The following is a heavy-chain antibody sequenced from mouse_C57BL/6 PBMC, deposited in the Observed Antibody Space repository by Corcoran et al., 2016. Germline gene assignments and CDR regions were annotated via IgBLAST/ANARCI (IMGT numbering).Heavy chain of an antibody. CDR3: ARGHYYGSSYVGAMDY. V-gene: IGHV9-3*01. J-gene: IGHJ4*01. D-gene: IGHD1-1*01. CDR2: INTYSGVP. CDR1: GYTFTTYG. Sequence: QVQLVQSGPELKKPGETVKISCKASGYTFTTYGMSWVKQAPGKGVKWMGWINTYSGVPTYADDFKGRFAFSLETSASTAYLQINNLKNEDTATYFCARGHYYGSSYVGAMDYWGQGTSVTVSS.